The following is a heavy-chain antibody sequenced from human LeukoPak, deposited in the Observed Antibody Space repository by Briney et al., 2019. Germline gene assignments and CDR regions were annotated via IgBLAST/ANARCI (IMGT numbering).Heavy chain of an antibody. CDR2: IKQDGSEK. J-gene: IGHJ4*02. D-gene: IGHD3-16*01. CDR3: ARVIFPIFDYDYVWGSYRRGYFDY. Sequence: GGSLRLSCAASGFTFSSYWMSWVRQAPGKGLEWVANIKQDGSEKYYVDSVKGRFTISRDNAKNSLYLQMNSLRAEDTAVYYCARVIFPIFDYDYVWGSYRRGYFDYWGQGTLVTVSS. V-gene: IGHV3-7*01. CDR1: GFTFSSYW.